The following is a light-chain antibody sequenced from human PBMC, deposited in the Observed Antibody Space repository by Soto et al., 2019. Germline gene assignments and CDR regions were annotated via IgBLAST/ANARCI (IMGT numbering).Light chain of an antibody. CDR2: AAS. Sequence: DIQMTQSPYSLSASVGDRVTITCRASQSISSYLNWYQQKPGKAPKLLIYAASSLQSGVPSRFSGSGSGTDFTLTISSLEPEDFATYYCQQSYRTPHPVGQGTKLEIK. CDR3: QQSYRTPHP. J-gene: IGKJ2*01. CDR1: QSISSY. V-gene: IGKV1-39*01.